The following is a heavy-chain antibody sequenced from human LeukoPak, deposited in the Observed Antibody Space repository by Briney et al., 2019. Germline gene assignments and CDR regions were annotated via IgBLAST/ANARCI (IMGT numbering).Heavy chain of an antibody. J-gene: IGHJ3*02. CDR1: GFTFSSYG. Sequence: GGSLRLSCAASGFTFSSYGMHWVRQAPGKGLEWVSSISGSGVSTYYADSVKGRFTISRDNSKNTLYLQMNSLRAEDTAVYYCAKERRADGDYISAFDIWGQGTMVTVSS. V-gene: IGHV3-23*01. D-gene: IGHD4-17*01. CDR3: AKERRADGDYISAFDI. CDR2: ISGSGVST.